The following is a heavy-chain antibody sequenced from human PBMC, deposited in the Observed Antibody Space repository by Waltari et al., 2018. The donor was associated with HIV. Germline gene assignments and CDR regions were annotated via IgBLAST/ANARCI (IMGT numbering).Heavy chain of an antibody. D-gene: IGHD3-3*01. CDR1: GFAFSTYG. J-gene: IGHJ6*02. V-gene: IGHV3-33*01. CDR2: IWYDGSKK. CDR3: AGGRTAFGVVTGAPLGVDV. Sequence: QAQLVESGGGVVQPGRSLRLSCEASGFAFSTYGMYWARQAPGKGVEWVAVIWYDGSKKDYGDAVKCRFTISRDNSKNTVYLQMTSLRADDTGIYYCAGGRTAFGVVTGAPLGVDVWGQGTTVTVSS.